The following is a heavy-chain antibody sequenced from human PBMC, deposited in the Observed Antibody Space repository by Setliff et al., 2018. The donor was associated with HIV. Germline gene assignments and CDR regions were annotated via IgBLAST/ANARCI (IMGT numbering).Heavy chain of an antibody. D-gene: IGHD3-3*01. J-gene: IGHJ6*03. Sequence: ASVKVSCKASGDTNPSDAISWVRQAPGQGLEWMGWITPYNNNTQYTQHLQGRVTMTTDTYTSTAYMDLRSLRSDDTAVYYCARLIKHYDFWSGYYGAYYYYTDVWGTGTTVTVSS. CDR2: ITPYNNNT. V-gene: IGHV1-18*01. CDR3: ARLIKHYDFWSGYYGAYYYYTDV. CDR1: GDTNPSDA.